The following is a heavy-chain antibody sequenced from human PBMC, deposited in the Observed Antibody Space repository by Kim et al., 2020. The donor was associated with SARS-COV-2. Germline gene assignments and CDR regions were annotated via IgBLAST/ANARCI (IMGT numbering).Heavy chain of an antibody. J-gene: IGHJ4*02. V-gene: IGHV1-18*01. Sequence: ASVKVSCKASGYTFRNFGIGWVRQAPGQGLEWMGWISAYNGHTNYAQKFQDRVTMTADTSTNTGYMEMRGLTSDDTAVYYCARMESITMTIGTLDYWGQGTLVAVSS. CDR2: ISAYNGHT. CDR1: GYTFRNFG. D-gene: IGHD3-22*01. CDR3: ARMESITMTIGTLDY.